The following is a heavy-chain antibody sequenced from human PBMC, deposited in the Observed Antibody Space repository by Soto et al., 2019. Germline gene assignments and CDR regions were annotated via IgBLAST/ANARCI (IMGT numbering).Heavy chain of an antibody. Sequence: SETLSLTCTVSGGSISSSSYYWGWIRQPPGKGLEWIGSIYYSGSTYYNPSLKSRVTISVDTSKNQFSLKLSSVTAADTVVYYCARLLYYDILTGYFFDYWGQGTLVTVS. D-gene: IGHD3-9*01. V-gene: IGHV4-39*01. CDR3: ARLLYYDILTGYFFDY. CDR1: GGSISSSSYY. J-gene: IGHJ4*02. CDR2: IYYSGST.